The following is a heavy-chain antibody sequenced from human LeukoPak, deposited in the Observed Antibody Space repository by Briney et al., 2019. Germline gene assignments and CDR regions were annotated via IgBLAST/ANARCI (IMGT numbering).Heavy chain of an antibody. V-gene: IGHV3-30*04. CDR2: ISYDGSNK. Sequence: PGGSLRLSCAASGFTFSSYAMHWVRQAPGKGLEWVAVISYDGSNKYYADSVKGRFTISRDNSKNTLYLQMNSLRAEDTAVYCCARGSSPFLFDYWGQGTLVTVSS. J-gene: IGHJ4*02. D-gene: IGHD2/OR15-2a*01. CDR1: GFTFSSYA. CDR3: ARGSSPFLFDY.